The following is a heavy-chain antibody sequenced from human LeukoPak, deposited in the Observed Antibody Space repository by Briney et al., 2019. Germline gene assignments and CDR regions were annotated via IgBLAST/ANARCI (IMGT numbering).Heavy chain of an antibody. Sequence: GASVKFSCKASGYTFTSYAMNWVRQAPGQGLEWMGWISAYNGNTNYAQKLQGRVTMTTDTSTSTAYMELRSLRSDDTAVYYCARDGEQWLAYNWFDPWGQGTLVTVSS. CDR1: GYTFTSYA. CDR3: ARDGEQWLAYNWFDP. J-gene: IGHJ5*02. D-gene: IGHD6-19*01. CDR2: ISAYNGNT. V-gene: IGHV1-18*01.